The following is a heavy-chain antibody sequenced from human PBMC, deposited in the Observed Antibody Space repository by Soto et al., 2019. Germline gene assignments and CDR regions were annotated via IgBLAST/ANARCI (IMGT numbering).Heavy chain of an antibody. Sequence: QVQLVQSGAEVKKPGSSVKVSCKTSGGTFSSYAISWVRQAPGQGLEWVGGIIPMFGTANYAQKFQGRVTITADESTSTAYMERSSLRSEDTAVYYCARSRANYNDSRGYYYSTFDYWGQGTLVTVSS. CDR3: ARSRANYNDSRGYYYSTFDY. CDR1: GGTFSSYA. CDR2: IIPMFGTA. V-gene: IGHV1-69*12. D-gene: IGHD3-22*01. J-gene: IGHJ4*02.